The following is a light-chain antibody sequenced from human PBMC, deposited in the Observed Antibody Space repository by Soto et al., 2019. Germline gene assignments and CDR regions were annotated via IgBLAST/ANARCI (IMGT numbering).Light chain of an antibody. CDR2: GAS. CDR1: QTISSN. J-gene: IGKJ1*01. V-gene: IGKV3-15*01. CDR3: QQYNEWPLWT. Sequence: EIVMTQSPATLSVSPGERATLSCRASQTISSNLAWYQQKPGQAPRLLIYGASTRATGIPARFSGSGSGTEFTLTIRSLQSEDLAVYYCQQYNEWPLWTFGQGTKVDIK.